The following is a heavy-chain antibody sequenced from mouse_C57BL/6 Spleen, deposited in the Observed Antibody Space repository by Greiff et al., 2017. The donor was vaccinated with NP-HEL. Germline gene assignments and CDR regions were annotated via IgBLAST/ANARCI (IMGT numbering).Heavy chain of an antibody. CDR2: INPGRGGT. D-gene: IGHD1-1*01. V-gene: IGHV1-54*01. J-gene: IGHJ1*03. CDR1: GYAFTNYL. CDR3: SRSYYGSSYWYFDV. Sequence: QVQLQQSGAELVRPGTSVKVSCKASGYAFTNYLIEWVKQRPGQGLEWIGVINPGRGGTNYNEKFKGKATLTADKSSSTAYMQLSSLTSEDAAVYFCSRSYYGSSYWYFDVWGTGTTVTVSS.